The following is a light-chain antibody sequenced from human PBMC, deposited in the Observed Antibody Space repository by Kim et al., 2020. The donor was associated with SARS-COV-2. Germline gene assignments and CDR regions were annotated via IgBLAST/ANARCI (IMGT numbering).Light chain of an antibody. CDR2: AAS. CDR3: QQYDSYPLT. CDR1: QAIRNY. V-gene: IGKV1-16*02. Sequence: ESVGDRATIAWRPSQAIRNYLAWFQQKTGKAPKSLIYAASSMQSWVPSKFSGSGSGTDFTLTISSLQPEDFATYYCQQYDSYPLTFGQGTKVDIK. J-gene: IGKJ1*01.